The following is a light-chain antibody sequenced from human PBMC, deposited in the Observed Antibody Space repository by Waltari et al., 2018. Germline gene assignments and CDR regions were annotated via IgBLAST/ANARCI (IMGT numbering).Light chain of an antibody. CDR2: WAS. CDR1: QSVLYSSNNKNY. J-gene: IGKJ2*01. V-gene: IGKV4-1*01. Sequence: DIVMTQSPDSLAVSLGERATINCKSSQSVLYSSNNKNYLAWYQQKPGQPPKLLIYWASTRKSVVPDRFSGSGSGTDFTLTISSLQAEDVAVYYCQQYYSTPRTFGQGTKLEIK. CDR3: QQYYSTPRT.